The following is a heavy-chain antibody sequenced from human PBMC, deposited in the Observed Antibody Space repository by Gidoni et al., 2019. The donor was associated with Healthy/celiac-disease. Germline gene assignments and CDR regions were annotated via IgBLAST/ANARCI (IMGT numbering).Heavy chain of an antibody. D-gene: IGHD2-21*01. CDR2: ISWNSGSI. J-gene: IGHJ4*02. CDR1: GFTFDDYA. Sequence: EVQLVESGGGLVKPGRSLRLSCAASGFTFDDYAMHWVRQAPGKGLEWVSGISWNSGSIGYADSVKGRFTISRDNAKNSLYLQMNSLRAEDTALYYCAKDKGVAVGLPGVNYFDYWGQGTLVTVSS. CDR3: AKDKGVAVGLPGVNYFDY. V-gene: IGHV3-9*01.